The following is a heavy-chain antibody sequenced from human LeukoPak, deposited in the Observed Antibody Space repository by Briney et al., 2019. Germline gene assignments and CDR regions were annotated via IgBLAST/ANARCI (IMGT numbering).Heavy chain of an antibody. CDR3: ARASFDGSGYFFYPPDY. J-gene: IGHJ4*02. D-gene: IGHD3-22*01. CDR1: GFTFSSYA. CDR2: ISYDGSNK. Sequence: PGGSLRLSCAASGFTFSSYAIHWVRQAPAQGLEWVAVISYDGSNKYYADSVKGRFTISRDNSKNTLYLQMNSLRAEGTAVYYCARASFDGSGYFFYPPDYSGEGALVTVSS. V-gene: IGHV3-30-3*01.